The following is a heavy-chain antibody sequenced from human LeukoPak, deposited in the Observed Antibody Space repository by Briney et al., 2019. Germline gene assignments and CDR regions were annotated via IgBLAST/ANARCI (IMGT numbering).Heavy chain of an antibody. Sequence: ASVKVSCKASGYTFTNYAIIWVRQAPGQGLEWMGWISDYNGNTNYAQKFQGRVTMTTDTSTSTAYMELRSLRSDDTAVYYCARGDYYDSSGYFPGMNYWGQGTLVTVSS. CDR3: ARGDYYDSSGYFPGMNY. CDR2: ISDYNGNT. CDR1: GYTFTNYA. V-gene: IGHV1-18*01. D-gene: IGHD3-22*01. J-gene: IGHJ4*02.